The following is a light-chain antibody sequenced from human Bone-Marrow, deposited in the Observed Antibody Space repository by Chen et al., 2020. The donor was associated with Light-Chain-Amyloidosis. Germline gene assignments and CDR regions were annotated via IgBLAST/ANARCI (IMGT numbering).Light chain of an antibody. CDR2: DVS. CDR3: SSYTSSSPWV. CDR1: SSDVGGYNY. V-gene: IGLV2-14*01. Sequence: QSALTQPASVSGSPGQSITISCTGTSSDVGGYNYVSWYQQHPGKAPKLMIYDVSNRPSGVSNRFSGSKSGNKASLTISGLQAEDEADYYCSSYTSSSPWVFGGGTKLTVL. J-gene: IGLJ3*02.